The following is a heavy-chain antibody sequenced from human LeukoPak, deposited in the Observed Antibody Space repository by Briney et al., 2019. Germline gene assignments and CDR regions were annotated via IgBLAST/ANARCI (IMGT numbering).Heavy chain of an antibody. D-gene: IGHD6-13*01. CDR2: IYYSGST. J-gene: IGHJ3*02. CDR1: GGSISSYY. Sequence: SETLSLTCTVSGGSISSYYWSWIRQPPGKGLEWIGYIYYSGSTNYNPSLKSRVTISVDTSKNQFSLKLSSVTAADTAVYYCARSRWGAYDAFDIWGQGTMVTVSS. V-gene: IGHV4-59*01. CDR3: ARSRWGAYDAFDI.